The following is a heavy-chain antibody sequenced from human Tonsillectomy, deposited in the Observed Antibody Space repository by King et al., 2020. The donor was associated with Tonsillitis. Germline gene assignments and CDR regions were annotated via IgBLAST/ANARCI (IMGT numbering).Heavy chain of an antibody. CDR1: GGSISSSSYY. D-gene: IGHD4-17*01. CDR3: ARHMYGDYVDYYYYYMDV. J-gene: IGHJ6*03. V-gene: IGHV4-39*01. Sequence: PLQESGPGLVKPSETLSLTCTVSGGSISSSSYYWGWIRQPPGKGLEWIGSIYYSGRTYYNPSLKSRVTISVDTSKNQFSLKMGSVTAADTAVYYCARHMYGDYVDYYYYYMDVWGKGTTVTVPS. CDR2: IYYSGRT.